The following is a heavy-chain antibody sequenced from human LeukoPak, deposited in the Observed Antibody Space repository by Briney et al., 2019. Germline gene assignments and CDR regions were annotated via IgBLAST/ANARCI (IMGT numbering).Heavy chain of an antibody. CDR3: ARDRNWFDP. Sequence: SETLSLTCTVSGGSISSYYWSWIRQPPGKGLEWIGYIYYSGSTNYNPSLKSRVTISVDTSKNQFSLKLSSVTAADTAVYYCARDRNWFDPWGQGTLVTVSS. V-gene: IGHV4-59*12. CDR1: GGSISSYY. J-gene: IGHJ5*02. CDR2: IYYSGST.